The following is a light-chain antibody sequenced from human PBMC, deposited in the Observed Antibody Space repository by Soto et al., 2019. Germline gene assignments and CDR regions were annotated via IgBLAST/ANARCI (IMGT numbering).Light chain of an antibody. CDR2: QDN. V-gene: IGLV3-1*01. Sequence: SYELTQPPSVSVSPGQKASITCPGDKLGDRYAAWYQQKPGQSPVLVIYQDNKRPSGIPERISGSNSGNSATLTISGTQSMDEADYYCQAWDSSTLYVFGTGTKLTVL. CDR3: QAWDSSTLYV. CDR1: KLGDRY. J-gene: IGLJ1*01.